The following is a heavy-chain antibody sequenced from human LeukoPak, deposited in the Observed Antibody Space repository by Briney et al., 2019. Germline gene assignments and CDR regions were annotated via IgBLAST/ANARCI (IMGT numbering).Heavy chain of an antibody. CDR3: ARNNGMDV. J-gene: IGHJ6*02. CDR1: GFTFTNNW. CDR2: VNRDGSET. Sequence: GGSLRLSCVASGFTFTNNWMTWVRQVPGRGPEWVANVNRDGSETYYLDSVKGRFTISKDNAKNSLYLQMNSLRAEDTALYHCARNNGMDVWGQGTTVIVSS. V-gene: IGHV3-7*03.